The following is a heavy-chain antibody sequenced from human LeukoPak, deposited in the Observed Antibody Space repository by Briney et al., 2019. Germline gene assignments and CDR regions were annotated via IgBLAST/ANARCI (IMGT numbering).Heavy chain of an antibody. Sequence: ASVTVSCKASGYTFTSYAMHWVRQAPGQRLEWMGWINAGNGNTKYSQKFQGRVTITRDTSASTAYMELSSLRSEDTAVYYCARQRRNYDSSGYYSSWFDPWGQGTLVTVSS. CDR2: INAGNGNT. D-gene: IGHD3-22*01. CDR3: ARQRRNYDSSGYYSSWFDP. V-gene: IGHV1-3*01. J-gene: IGHJ5*02. CDR1: GYTFTSYA.